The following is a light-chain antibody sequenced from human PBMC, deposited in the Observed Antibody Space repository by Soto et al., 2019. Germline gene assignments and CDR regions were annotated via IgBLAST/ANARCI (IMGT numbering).Light chain of an antibody. J-gene: IGKJ1*01. V-gene: IGKV3D-15*01. Sequence: RVMTQSPDTLSVSPGERATLSCRASETVRSNLAWYQQKPGQAPRLLIYAASTRATGIPARFIGNGSGTEFTLTISSLQSEDFSVYYCQQYNNWWTFGKGTTVEIK. CDR1: ETVRSN. CDR3: QQYNNWWT. CDR2: AAS.